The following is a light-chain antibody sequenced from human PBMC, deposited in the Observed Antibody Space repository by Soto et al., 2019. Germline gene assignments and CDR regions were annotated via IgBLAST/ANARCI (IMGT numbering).Light chain of an antibody. Sequence: EIVLTQSPGTLPLSPGERATLSCRASQSVSTNYLAWYQQKPGRAPRLLIYGASSRVTGIPGRFSGSGSGTDFTLTIIRLEPEDFAVYYCQQYGSSPSITFGQGTRLEIK. CDR1: QSVSTNY. CDR3: QQYGSSPSIT. CDR2: GAS. V-gene: IGKV3-20*01. J-gene: IGKJ5*01.